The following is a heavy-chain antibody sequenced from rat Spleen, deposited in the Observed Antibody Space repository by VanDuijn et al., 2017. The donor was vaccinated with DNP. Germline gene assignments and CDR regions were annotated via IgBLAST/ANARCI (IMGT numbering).Heavy chain of an antibody. J-gene: IGHJ2*01. CDR3: ARRSAPFDY. CDR1: GFSLTSYH. CDR2: IWAAGGT. D-gene: IGHD3-1*01. V-gene: IGHV2-16*01. Sequence: QVQLKESGPGLVQPSQTLSLTCTVSGFSLTSYHVSWVRQPPGKSLVWMGSIWAAGGTNYNSAVQSRLSISRDTSKSQVFLKMNSLQTGDTAMYFCARRSAPFDYWGQGVMVTVSS.